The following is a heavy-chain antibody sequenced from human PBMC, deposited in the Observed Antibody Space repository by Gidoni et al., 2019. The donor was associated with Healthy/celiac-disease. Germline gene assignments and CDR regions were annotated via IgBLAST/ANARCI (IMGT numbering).Heavy chain of an antibody. CDR3: ARGRVFDY. Sequence: GLEWIGEINHSGSTNYNPSLKSRVTISVDTSQNQFSLKLSSVTAADTAVYYCARGRVFDYWGQGTLVTVSS. V-gene: IGHV4-34*01. CDR2: INHSGST. J-gene: IGHJ4*02.